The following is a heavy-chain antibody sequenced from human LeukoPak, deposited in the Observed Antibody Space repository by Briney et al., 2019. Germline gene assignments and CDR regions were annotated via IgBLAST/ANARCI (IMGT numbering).Heavy chain of an antibody. J-gene: IGHJ4*02. V-gene: IGHV7-4-1*02. CDR3: ARDHTMVRGVRGPIDY. D-gene: IGHD3-10*01. Sequence: ASVKVSCKASGGTFSSYAISWVRQAPGQGLEWMGWINTNTGKPTYAQGFTGRFVFSLDTSVSTAYLQISSLKAEDTAVYYCARDHTMVRGVRGPIDYWGQGTLVTVSS. CDR2: INTNTGKP. CDR1: GGTFSSYA.